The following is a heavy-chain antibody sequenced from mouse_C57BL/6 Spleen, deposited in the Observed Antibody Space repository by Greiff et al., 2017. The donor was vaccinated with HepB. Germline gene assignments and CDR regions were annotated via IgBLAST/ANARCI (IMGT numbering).Heavy chain of an antibody. CDR1: GYTFTSYW. J-gene: IGHJ4*01. CDR3: ASSFITTVVDYAMDY. Sequence: QVQLQQSGAELAKPGASVKLSCKASGYTFTSYWMHWVKQRPGQGLEWIGYINPSSGYTKYNQKFKDKATLTADKSSSTAYMQLSSLTYEDAAVYYCASSFITTVVDYAMDYWGQGTSGTVSS. D-gene: IGHD1-1*01. V-gene: IGHV1-7*01. CDR2: INPSSGYT.